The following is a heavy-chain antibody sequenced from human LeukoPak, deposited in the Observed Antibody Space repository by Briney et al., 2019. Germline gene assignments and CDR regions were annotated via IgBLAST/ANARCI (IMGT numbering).Heavy chain of an antibody. Sequence: ASVKVSCKASGYTFTGYYMHWVRQAPGQGLEWMGWINPNSGGTNYAQKFQGRVTMTRDTSISTAYMELSRLRSDDTAVYYCARAGATTALYYFDYWGQGTLVTVSS. J-gene: IGHJ4*02. D-gene: IGHD1-26*01. V-gene: IGHV1-2*02. CDR3: ARAGATTALYYFDY. CDR2: INPNSGGT. CDR1: GYTFTGYY.